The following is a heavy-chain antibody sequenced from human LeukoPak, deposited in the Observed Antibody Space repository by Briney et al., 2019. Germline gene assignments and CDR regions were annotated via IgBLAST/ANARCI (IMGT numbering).Heavy chain of an antibody. CDR2: IYYSGST. D-gene: IGHD6-13*01. Sequence: KPSETLSLTCTVSGGSISSGDYYWSWIRQPPGKGLEWIGYIYYSGSTYYNPSLKSRVTISVDTSKNQFSLKLSSVTAADTAVYYCARDHAIAAAVPSNWFDPWGQGTLVTVSS. V-gene: IGHV4-30-4*01. CDR1: GGSISSGDYY. J-gene: IGHJ5*02. CDR3: ARDHAIAAAVPSNWFDP.